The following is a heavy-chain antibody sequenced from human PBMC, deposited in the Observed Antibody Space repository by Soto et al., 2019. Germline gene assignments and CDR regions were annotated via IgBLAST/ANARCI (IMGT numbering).Heavy chain of an antibody. D-gene: IGHD2-15*01. Sequence: EVPLLESGGGLVQPGGSLRLSCAASGFTFSSYAMSWVRQAPGKGLEWVSGIGDSGGSTYYADSVKGRFTISRDNSKTTLYLQMNSLRAEDTAVDYCAKSNRVVGDYYHYGMDVWGQGTTVTVSS. V-gene: IGHV3-23*01. CDR2: IGDSGGST. J-gene: IGHJ6*02. CDR3: AKSNRVVGDYYHYGMDV. CDR1: GFTFSSYA.